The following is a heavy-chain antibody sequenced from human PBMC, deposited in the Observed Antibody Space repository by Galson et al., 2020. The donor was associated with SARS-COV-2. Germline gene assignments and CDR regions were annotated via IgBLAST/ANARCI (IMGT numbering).Heavy chain of an antibody. Sequence: GGSLRLSCAASGFTFSSYAMSWVRQAPGKGLEWVSVISGSGGSAYYADSVKGRFTISRDNSKNTLYLQMNSLRAEDTAVYYCAKDPPHGNYDFWSGYHGSSDAFDIWGQGTMVTVSS. CDR3: AKDPPHGNYDFWSGYHGSSDAFDI. CDR2: ISGSGGSA. D-gene: IGHD3-3*01. V-gene: IGHV3-23*01. J-gene: IGHJ3*02. CDR1: GFTFSSYA.